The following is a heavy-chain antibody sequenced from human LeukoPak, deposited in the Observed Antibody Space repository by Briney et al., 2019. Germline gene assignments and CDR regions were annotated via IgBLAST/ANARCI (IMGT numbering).Heavy chain of an antibody. CDR2: INANSGTT. Sequence: GGSLRLSCTASGFALSVYAMSWLRQPPGKGLEWVSTINANSGTTSYAASVRGRFTISRDNSKNSLYLQMNSLRTEDTALYYCAKDILRGSYYGGDYWGQGTLVTVSS. D-gene: IGHD1-26*01. V-gene: IGHV3-43*02. CDR3: AKDILRGSYYGGDY. J-gene: IGHJ4*02. CDR1: GFALSVYA.